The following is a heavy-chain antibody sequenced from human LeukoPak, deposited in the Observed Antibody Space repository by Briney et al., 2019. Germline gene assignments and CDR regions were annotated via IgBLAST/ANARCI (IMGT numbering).Heavy chain of an antibody. D-gene: IGHD3-22*01. CDR2: FDPEDGET. CDR1: GYTLTELS. J-gene: IGHJ3*02. V-gene: IGHV1-24*01. Sequence: ASVKVSCKVSGYTLTELSMHWVRQAPGKGLEWMGGFDPEDGETIYAQKFQGRVTMTEDTSTDTAYMELSSLRSEDTAVYYCATDWFEPMTRGAFDIRGQGTMVTVSS. CDR3: ATDWFEPMTRGAFDI.